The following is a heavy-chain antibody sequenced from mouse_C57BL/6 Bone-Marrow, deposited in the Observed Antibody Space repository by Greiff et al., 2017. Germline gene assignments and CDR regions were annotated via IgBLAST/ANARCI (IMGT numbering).Heavy chain of an antibody. CDR1: GFTFSDYG. J-gene: IGHJ4*01. D-gene: IGHD1-1*01. V-gene: IGHV5-17*01. CDR3: ARSSGYYGSSYEYYAMDY. CDR2: ISSGSSTI. Sequence: EVQRVESGGGLVKPGGSLKLSCAASGFTFSDYGMHWVRQAPEKGLEWVAYISSGSSTIYYADTVKGRFTISRDNAKNTLFRQMTSLRSEDTAMYYCARSSGYYGSSYEYYAMDYWGQGTSVTVSS.